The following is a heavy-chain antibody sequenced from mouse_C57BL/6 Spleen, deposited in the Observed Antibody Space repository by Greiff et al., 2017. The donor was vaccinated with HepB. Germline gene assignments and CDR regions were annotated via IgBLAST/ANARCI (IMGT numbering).Heavy chain of an antibody. D-gene: IGHD2-3*01. CDR1: GYAFTNYL. CDR3: ARRGDGYLFAY. J-gene: IGHJ3*01. V-gene: IGHV1-54*01. CDR2: INPGSGGT. Sequence: QVQLQQSGAELVRPGTSVKVSCKASGYAFTNYLIEWVKQRPGQGLEWIGVINPGSGGTNYNEKFKGKATLTADKSSSTAYMQLSSLTSEDSAVYFCARRGDGYLFAYWGQGTLVTVSA.